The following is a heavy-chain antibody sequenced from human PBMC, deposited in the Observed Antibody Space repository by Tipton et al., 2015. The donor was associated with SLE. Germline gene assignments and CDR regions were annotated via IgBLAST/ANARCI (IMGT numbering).Heavy chain of an antibody. D-gene: IGHD5-12*01. V-gene: IGHV3-74*01. J-gene: IGHJ4*02. CDR2: INTDGSNT. Sequence: LSLTCAVYGGSFSGYYWSWIRQPPGKGLEWVSRINTDGSNTDYADSVKGRFTISRDNAKNTLYLQMDSLRAEDTAVYYCAIKWGSSLDYWGQGTLVTVSS. CDR1: GGSFSGYY. CDR3: AIKWGSSLDY.